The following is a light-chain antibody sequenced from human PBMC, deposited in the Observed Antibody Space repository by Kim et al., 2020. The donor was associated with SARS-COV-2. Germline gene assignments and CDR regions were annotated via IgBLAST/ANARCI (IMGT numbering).Light chain of an antibody. CDR3: QRADSFPLG. V-gene: IGKV1-12*01. Sequence: ESVGDRVTIACRASQDISSWLAWYQQKPGKAPKLLISAASSLQSGVPSRFSGSGSGTDFTLTISSLQPEDFASYYCQRADSFPLGFGGGTKVEIK. J-gene: IGKJ4*01. CDR1: QDISSW. CDR2: AAS.